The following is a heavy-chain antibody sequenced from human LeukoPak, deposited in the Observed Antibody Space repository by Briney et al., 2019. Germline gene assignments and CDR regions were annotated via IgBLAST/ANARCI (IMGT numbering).Heavy chain of an antibody. Sequence: PGRSLRFSCAASRFTFTNYGMHWVRQAPGKGLEWVAVISYDGSNKYYADSMKGRFTISRDNSKNTLYLQMNSLRADDTAVYYCAKDGANRGYFDYWGQGTLVTVSS. D-gene: IGHD3-16*01. CDR2: ISYDGSNK. V-gene: IGHV3-30*18. J-gene: IGHJ4*02. CDR1: RFTFTNYG. CDR3: AKDGANRGYFDY.